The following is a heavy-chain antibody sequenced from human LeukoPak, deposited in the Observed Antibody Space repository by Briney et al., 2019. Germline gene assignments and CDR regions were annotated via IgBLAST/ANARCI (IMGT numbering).Heavy chain of an antibody. CDR3: AIDLEGYGSGSYILDY. CDR2: ISYDGSNK. CDR1: GFTFSSYA. Sequence: GRSLRFSCAASGFTFSSYAMHWVRQAPGKGLEWVAVISYDGSNKYYADSVKGRFTISRDNSKNTLYLQMNSLRAEDTAVYYCAIDLEGYGSGSYILDYWGQGTLVTVSS. V-gene: IGHV3-30*04. J-gene: IGHJ4*02. D-gene: IGHD3-10*01.